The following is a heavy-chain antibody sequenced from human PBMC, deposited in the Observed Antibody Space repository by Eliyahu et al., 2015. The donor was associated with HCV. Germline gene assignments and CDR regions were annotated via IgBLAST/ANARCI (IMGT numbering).Heavy chain of an antibody. CDR1: DYSITSGXY. D-gene: IGHD1-7*01. Sequence: QVQLQESGPGLVKPSETLSLTCAVSDYSITSGXYWGWXRXPPRKGLEWVGSMFHSGSTYYNPSLKSRVTISVDTSKNHFSLKLRSVTAADTAVYYCARGLNFDAFDIWGQGTMVTISS. CDR2: MFHSGST. CDR3: ARGLNFDAFDI. V-gene: IGHV4-38-2*01. J-gene: IGHJ3*02.